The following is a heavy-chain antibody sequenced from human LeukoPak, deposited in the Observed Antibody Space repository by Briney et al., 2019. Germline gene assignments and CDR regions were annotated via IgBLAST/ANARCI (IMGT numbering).Heavy chain of an antibody. D-gene: IGHD3-10*02. J-gene: IGHJ6*04. CDR3: AELGITMIGGV. Sequence: GGSLRLSCAASGFTFSSYEMNWVRQAPGKGLEWVSYINSSGSTIYYADSVKGRFTISRDNAKNSLYLQMNSLKAEDTAVYYCAELGITMIGGVWGKGTTVTISS. CDR1: GFTFSSYE. CDR2: INSSGSTI. V-gene: IGHV3-48*03.